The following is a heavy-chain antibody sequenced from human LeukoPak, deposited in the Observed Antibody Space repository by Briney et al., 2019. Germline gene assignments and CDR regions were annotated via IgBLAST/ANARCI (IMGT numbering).Heavy chain of an antibody. Sequence: GGSLRLSCSASGFTFSSYSMNWVRQAPGKGLEWVSSISGSTNYIYYADSVKGRFTISRDNAKNSPYLQMNSMRAEDTAVYHCARDRRGYYDILTGYYVDYWGQGTLVTVSS. CDR2: ISGSTNYI. CDR1: GFTFSSYS. J-gene: IGHJ4*02. V-gene: IGHV3-21*01. D-gene: IGHD3-9*01. CDR3: ARDRRGYYDILTGYYVDY.